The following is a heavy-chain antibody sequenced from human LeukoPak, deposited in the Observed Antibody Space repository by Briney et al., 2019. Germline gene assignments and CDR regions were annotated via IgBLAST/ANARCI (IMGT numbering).Heavy chain of an antibody. CDR3: ARRQGTTLNFDY. Sequence: GASVKVSCKASGYTFSSYGCSWVGQAPGQGLEWMGWINAYNGTTNYAQNLQGRVNMTTDTSTSTAYMELRSMRSDDTAVYYCARRQGTTLNFDYWGQGTLVTVSS. V-gene: IGHV1-18*01. CDR1: GYTFSSYG. D-gene: IGHD1-1*01. J-gene: IGHJ4*02. CDR2: INAYNGTT.